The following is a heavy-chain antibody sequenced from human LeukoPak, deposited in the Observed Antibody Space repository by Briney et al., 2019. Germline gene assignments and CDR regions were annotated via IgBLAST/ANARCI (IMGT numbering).Heavy chain of an antibody. Sequence: SETLSLTCTVSGGSISSYYWSWIRQPPGKGLEWIGCIHYSGGTNYNPSLKSRVTISVDTSKNQFSLKLSSVTAADTAVYYCARVRDRSSYFYDLDYWGQGTLVTVSS. CDR3: ARVRDRSSYFYDLDY. J-gene: IGHJ4*02. V-gene: IGHV4-59*01. CDR1: GGSISSYY. CDR2: IHYSGGT. D-gene: IGHD3-22*01.